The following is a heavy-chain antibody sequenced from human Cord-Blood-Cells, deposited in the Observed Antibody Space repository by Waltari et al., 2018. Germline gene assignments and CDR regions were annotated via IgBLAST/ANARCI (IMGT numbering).Heavy chain of an antibody. V-gene: IGHV4-59*01. CDR1: GGSISSCY. Sequence: QEQLQESGPALVRPPEHLSLTCSVSGGSISSCYCYWTWQPPGKGLDWIGYIYYSGSTNYNPSLKSRVTISVDTSKNQFSLKLSSVTAADTAVYYCARGYSSSWYWFDPWGQGTRVTVSS. CDR3: ARGYSSSWYWFDP. CDR2: IYYSGST. D-gene: IGHD6-13*01. J-gene: IGHJ5*02.